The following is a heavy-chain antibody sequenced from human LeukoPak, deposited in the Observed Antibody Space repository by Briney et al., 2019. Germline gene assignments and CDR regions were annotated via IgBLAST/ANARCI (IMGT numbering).Heavy chain of an antibody. Sequence: PGGSLRLSCAASGFRFTDYSVSWVRQAPGKGLEWVAGLGRSGEYKYYADSVKGRFTISRDNSKDTVSLQMNSLRAEDSAIYFCVKDRPCETCMPMDAWGQGTTVTVSS. J-gene: IGHJ6*02. V-gene: IGHV3-23*01. CDR2: LGRSGEYK. CDR1: GFRFTDYS. D-gene: IGHD2-2*01. CDR3: VKDRPCETCMPMDA.